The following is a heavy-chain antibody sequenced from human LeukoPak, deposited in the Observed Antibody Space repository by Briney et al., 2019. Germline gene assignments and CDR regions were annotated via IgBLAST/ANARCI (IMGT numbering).Heavy chain of an antibody. CDR3: AKDQHGGKKMNYYYYGMDV. V-gene: IGHV6-1*01. CDR1: GDSVSSNSAA. CDR2: TYYRSKWYN. Sequence: SQTLSLTCAISGDSVSSNSAAWNWIRQSPSRGLEWLGRTYYRSKWYNDYAVSVKSRITINPDTSKNQFSLQLNSVTPEDTAVYYCAKDQHGGKKMNYYYYGMDVWGQGTTVTVSS. D-gene: IGHD4-23*01. J-gene: IGHJ6*02.